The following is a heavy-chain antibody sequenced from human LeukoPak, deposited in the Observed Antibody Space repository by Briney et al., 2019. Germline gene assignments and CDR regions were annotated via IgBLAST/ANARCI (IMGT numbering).Heavy chain of an antibody. V-gene: IGHV1-18*04. CDR1: GYAFTDYY. J-gene: IGHJ6*02. CDR2: ISAYNGNT. D-gene: IGHD2-2*01. Sequence: GASVKVSCKASGYAFTDYYMHWVRQAPGQGLEWMGWISAYNGNTNYAQNLQGRVTITADESTSTAYMELSSLRSEDTAVYYCASPPDIVVVPAASVYYYYGMDVWGQGTTVTVSS. CDR3: ASPPDIVVVPAASVYYYYGMDV.